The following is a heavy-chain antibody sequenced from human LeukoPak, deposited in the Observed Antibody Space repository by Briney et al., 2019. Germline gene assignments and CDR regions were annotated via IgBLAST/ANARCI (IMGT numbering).Heavy chain of an antibody. Sequence: GGSLRLSCSASGFTFSIYTMHWVRQAPGKGLEYVSAISSNGGSTYYADSVKGRFTISRDNSKNTLFLQMNSLRAEDTAVYYCARDVDYYDIVTGYYQHFGMDVWGPGTTVTVSS. J-gene: IGHJ6*02. CDR1: GFTFSIYT. CDR3: ARDVDYYDIVTGYYQHFGMDV. CDR2: ISSNGGST. V-gene: IGHV3-64*04. D-gene: IGHD3-9*01.